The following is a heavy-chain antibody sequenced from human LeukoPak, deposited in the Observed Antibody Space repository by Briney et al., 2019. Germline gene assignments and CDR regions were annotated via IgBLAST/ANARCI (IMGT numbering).Heavy chain of an antibody. CDR2: IYYSGST. Sequence: SETLSLTCTVSGGSISSYYWSWIRQPPGKGLEWIGYIYYSGSTNYNPSLKSRVTISVDTSKNQFSLKLSSVTAADTAVYYCARDPWYCGMDVWGQGTTVTVSS. CDR3: ARDPWYCGMDV. J-gene: IGHJ6*02. CDR1: GGSISSYY. V-gene: IGHV4-59*01.